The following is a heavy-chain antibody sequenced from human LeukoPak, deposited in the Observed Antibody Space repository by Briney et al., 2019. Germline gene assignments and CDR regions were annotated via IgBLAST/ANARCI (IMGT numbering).Heavy chain of an antibody. V-gene: IGHV3-13*01. CDR2: IGTAGDT. J-gene: IGHJ4*02. CDR1: GFTFNSYD. Sequence: GGSLRLSCAASGFTFNSYDMHWVRQATGKGLEWVSAIGTAGDTYYPGSVKGRFTISRENAKNSLYLQMNSLRAEDTAVYYCARAREGYWYYFDYWGQGTLVTVSS. CDR3: ARAREGYWYYFDY. D-gene: IGHD3-22*01.